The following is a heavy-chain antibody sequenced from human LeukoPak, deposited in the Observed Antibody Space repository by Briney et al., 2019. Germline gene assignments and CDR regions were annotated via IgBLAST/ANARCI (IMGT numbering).Heavy chain of an antibody. CDR2: MNPNSGNT. D-gene: IGHD7-27*01. J-gene: IGHJ4*02. CDR3: AKNLALTGEFDS. V-gene: IGHV1-8*01. Sequence: ASVKVSCKASGYTFTSYDVNWFRQATGQGLEWVGWMNPNSGNTGYAQKFQGRVSLTRDTSISTAYMELSSLRSEDTAVYYCAKNLALTGEFDSWGQGTLVTVSS. CDR1: GYTFTSYD.